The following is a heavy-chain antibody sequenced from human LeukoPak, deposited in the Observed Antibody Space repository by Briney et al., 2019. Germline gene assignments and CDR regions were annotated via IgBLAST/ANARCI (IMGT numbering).Heavy chain of an antibody. Sequence: GGSLRLSCAAPGFTFSSYAMSWVRQAPGKGLEWVSSLRGNGGSTEYVDSVRGRFVISRDNSRNTLYLQMNSLRVEDTAVYYCARELSGTTSYYFDYWGQGTLVTVSS. J-gene: IGHJ4*02. CDR2: LRGNGGST. CDR3: ARELSGTTSYYFDY. CDR1: GFTFSSYA. D-gene: IGHD1-7*01. V-gene: IGHV3-23*01.